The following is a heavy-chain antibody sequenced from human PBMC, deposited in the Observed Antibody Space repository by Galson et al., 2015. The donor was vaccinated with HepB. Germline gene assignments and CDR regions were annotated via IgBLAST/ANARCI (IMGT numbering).Heavy chain of an antibody. Sequence: SLRLSCAASGFTFSSYSMNWVRQAPGKGLEWVSSISSSSSYIYYADSVKGRFTISRDNAKNSLYLQMNSLRAEDTAVYYCARDLMWDSSGLGPWGQGTLVTVSS. V-gene: IGHV3-21*01. CDR3: ARDLMWDSSGLGP. CDR2: ISSSSSYI. J-gene: IGHJ5*02. CDR1: GFTFSSYS. D-gene: IGHD6-19*01.